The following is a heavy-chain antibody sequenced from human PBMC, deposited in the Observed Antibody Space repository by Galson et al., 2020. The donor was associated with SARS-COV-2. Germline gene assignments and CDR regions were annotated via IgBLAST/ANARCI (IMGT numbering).Heavy chain of an antibody. CDR2: MYSGGVA. Sequence: GGSLRLSCAASGFTVSTNYMTWVRQAPGKGLEWVSVMYSGGVAYYADSVKGRFTIFRDNSQNILYLQMNSLRADDTAVYYCATDSDARSSWGGAFDIWGQGTTVTVSS. CDR1: GFTVSTNY. D-gene: IGHD6-13*01. J-gene: IGHJ3*02. V-gene: IGHV3-53*01. CDR3: ATDSDARSSWGGAFDI.